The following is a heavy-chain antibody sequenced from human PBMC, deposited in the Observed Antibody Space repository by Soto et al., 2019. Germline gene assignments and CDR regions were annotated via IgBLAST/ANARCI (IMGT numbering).Heavy chain of an antibody. V-gene: IGHV4-30-2*01. D-gene: IGHD6-13*01. CDR3: ASSHAGAHITAAVH. Sequence: SETLSLTCAVSGGSISSGGYSWSWIRQPPGKGLNYIGYIYHSGSTYYNPSLKSRVTISVDRSKNQFSLKLSSVTAADTAVYYCASSHAGAHITAAVHWGQGTLVTVSS. J-gene: IGHJ4*02. CDR2: IYHSGST. CDR1: GGSISSGGYS.